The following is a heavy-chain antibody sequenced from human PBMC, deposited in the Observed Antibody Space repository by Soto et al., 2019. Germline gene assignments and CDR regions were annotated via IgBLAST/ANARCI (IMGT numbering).Heavy chain of an antibody. CDR3: ARVGDGYDYYYYGMDV. Sequence: SESLALTCTVSGGFISSYYGSWIRQPPGKGLEWIGYIYYSGSTNYNPSLKSRVTISVDTSKNQFSLKLSSVTAADTAVYYCARVGDGYDYYYYGMDVWGQGTTVTVSS. V-gene: IGHV4-59*01. CDR2: IYYSGST. J-gene: IGHJ6*02. CDR1: GGFISSYY. D-gene: IGHD3-16*01.